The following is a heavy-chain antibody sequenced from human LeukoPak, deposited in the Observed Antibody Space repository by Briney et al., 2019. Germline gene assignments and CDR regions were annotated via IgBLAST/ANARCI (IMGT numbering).Heavy chain of an antibody. CDR1: GFTFSSYA. CDR2: ISYDGSNK. CDR3: ARGRVENGPPDY. D-gene: IGHD3-10*01. J-gene: IGHJ4*02. Sequence: GALRLSCAASGFTFSSYAMHWVRQAPGKGLEWVAVISYDGSNKYYADSVKGRFIISRDNSKNTLYLQMNSLRAEDTAVYYCARGRVENGPPDYWGQGTLVTVSS. V-gene: IGHV3-30*04.